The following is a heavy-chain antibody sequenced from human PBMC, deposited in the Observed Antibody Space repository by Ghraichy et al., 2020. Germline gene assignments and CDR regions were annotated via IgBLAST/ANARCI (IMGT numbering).Heavy chain of an antibody. CDR1: GFTFDDYT. D-gene: IGHD6-6*01. CDR3: AKELGYSSSSGVLYGMDV. CDR2: ISWDGGST. J-gene: IGHJ6*02. Sequence: GGSLRLSCAASGFTFDDYTMHWVRQAPGKGLEWVSLISWDGGSTYYADSVKGRFTISRDNSKNSLYLQMNSLRTEDTALYYCAKELGYSSSSGVLYGMDVWGQGTTVTVSS. V-gene: IGHV3-43*01.